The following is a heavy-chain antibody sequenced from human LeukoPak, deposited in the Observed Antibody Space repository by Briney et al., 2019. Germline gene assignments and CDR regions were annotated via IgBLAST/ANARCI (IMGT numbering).Heavy chain of an antibody. J-gene: IGHJ5*02. CDR3: ARGRIAARSNWFDP. CDR2: INAGNGNT. D-gene: IGHD6-6*01. CDR1: GYTFTSYA. V-gene: IGHV1-3*01. Sequence: ASVKVSCKASGYTFTSYAMHWVRQAPGQRLEWMGWINAGNGNTKYPQKFQGRVTMTTDTSTSTAYMELRSLRSDDTAVYYCARGRIAARSNWFDPWGQGTLVTVSS.